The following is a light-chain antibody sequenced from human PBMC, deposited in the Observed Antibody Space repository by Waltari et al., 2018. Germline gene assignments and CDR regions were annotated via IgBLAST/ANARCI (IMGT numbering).Light chain of an antibody. V-gene: IGLV4-69*01. Sequence: QLVLTQSPSASASLGASVKLTCTLSSGHSTYAIAWHQQQPEKGPRYLLKLNSDGSHSKGDGIPDRFSGSKSGAGRYLTISSLQSEDEGDYYCQTWGTGTVVFGGGTKLTVL. CDR3: QTWGTGTVV. CDR2: LNSDGSH. CDR1: SGHSTYA. J-gene: IGLJ2*01.